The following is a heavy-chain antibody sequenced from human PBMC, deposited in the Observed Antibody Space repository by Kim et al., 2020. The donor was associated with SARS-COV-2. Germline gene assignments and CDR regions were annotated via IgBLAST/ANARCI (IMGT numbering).Heavy chain of an antibody. D-gene: IGHD3-16*01. J-gene: IGHJ5*02. CDR3: ARGLIGFQYNWFDP. Sequence: SETLSLTCAVYGGSFSGYYWSWIRQPPGKGLEWIGEINHSGSTNYNPSLKSRVTISVDTSKNQFSLKLSSVTAADTAVYYCARGLIGFQYNWFDPWGQGTLVTVSS. CDR1: GGSFSGYY. V-gene: IGHV4-34*01. CDR2: INHSGST.